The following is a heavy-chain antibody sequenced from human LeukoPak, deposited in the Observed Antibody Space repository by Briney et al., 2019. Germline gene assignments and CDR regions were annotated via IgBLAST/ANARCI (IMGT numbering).Heavy chain of an antibody. D-gene: IGHD2-8*01. J-gene: IGHJ4*02. V-gene: IGHV1-2*07. CDR1: GYSFTSYY. CDR2: INHNSNDT. Sequence: ASVKVSCKASGYSFTSYYINCDRQSTGQVLEWMGLINHNSNDTNYTRKIQGRVTMTRDTSISTVYMDLNSLRSEHTAVYYCARAGRCYPGNYLGYWGQGTLVTVSS. CDR3: ARAGRCYPGNYLGY.